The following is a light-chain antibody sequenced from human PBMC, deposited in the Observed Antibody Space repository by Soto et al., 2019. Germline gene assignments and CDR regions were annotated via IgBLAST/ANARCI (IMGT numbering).Light chain of an antibody. V-gene: IGLV1-44*01. J-gene: IGLJ2*01. CDR3: AAWDDSLKGVV. CDR2: NYN. CDR1: SSNIETTS. Sequence: QSVLTQPPSASGAPGQWVTISCSGTSSNIETTSVNWYHQLPGTAPKLLIYNYNHRPSGVPDRFSGSKSGTSASLAISGLQSEDEADYYCAAWDDSLKGVVFGGGTKLTVL.